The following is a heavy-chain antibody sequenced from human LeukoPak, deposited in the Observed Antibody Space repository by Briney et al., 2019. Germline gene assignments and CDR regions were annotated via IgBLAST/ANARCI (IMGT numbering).Heavy chain of an antibody. CDR1: GGFITTSIHY. CDR2: IYYNGTT. D-gene: IGHD6-19*01. CDR3: ARQPTVKRGAVASSFDY. J-gene: IGHJ4*02. Sequence: PSETLSLTCSVSGGFITTSIHYWAWIRQPPGKGLEWVASIYYNGTTYYNASLESRVTMSVDTSRNQFSLSLRSVSAADTSVYYCARQPTVKRGAVASSFDYWGQGTLVTVSS. V-gene: IGHV4-39*01.